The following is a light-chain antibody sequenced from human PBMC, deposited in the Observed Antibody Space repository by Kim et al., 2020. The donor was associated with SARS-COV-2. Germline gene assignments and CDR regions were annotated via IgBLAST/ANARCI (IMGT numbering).Light chain of an antibody. CDR3: LQYGSSSYT. V-gene: IGKV3-20*01. Sequence: LYPGERATLSCRASQRVSSTYLAWYQQRPGQAPRLLMYGVSNRATGIPDRFSGSGSGTDFTLTISRLEPEDVAVYYCLQYGSSSYTFGQGTNLEI. CDR2: GVS. J-gene: IGKJ2*01. CDR1: QRVSSTY.